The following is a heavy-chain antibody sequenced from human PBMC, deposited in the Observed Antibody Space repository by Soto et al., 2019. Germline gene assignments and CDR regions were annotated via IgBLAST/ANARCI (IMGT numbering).Heavy chain of an antibody. D-gene: IGHD3-10*01. J-gene: IGHJ6*02. CDR3: ARELRSRGFYGMDV. CDR1: GGTFSPNY. V-gene: IGHV4-59*12. CDR2: IYYGGTT. Sequence: SETLSLTCTVSGGTFSPNYWSWIRQPPGKGLEWVGYIYYGGTTSYNPSLKSRVTISLETSKSQFSLRLTSVTAADTAVYYCARELRSRGFYGMDVWGQGTTVNVSS.